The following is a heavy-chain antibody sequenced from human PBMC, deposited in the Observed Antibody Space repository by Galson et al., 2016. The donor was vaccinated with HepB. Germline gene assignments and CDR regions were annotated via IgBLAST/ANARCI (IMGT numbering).Heavy chain of an antibody. CDR1: GFTFSSYW. CDR2: IKQGGSAT. D-gene: IGHD3-16*01. J-gene: IGHJ6*02. V-gene: IGHV3-7*01. Sequence: SLRLSCAASGFTFSSYWMSWLRQAPGKGLEWVADIKQGGSATYYVDSQKGRFTIYRDDAKNSLYLQMNGLRAEDTALYYCARVNTFTLTWHMDVWGQGTTVTVSS. CDR3: ARVNTFTLTWHMDV.